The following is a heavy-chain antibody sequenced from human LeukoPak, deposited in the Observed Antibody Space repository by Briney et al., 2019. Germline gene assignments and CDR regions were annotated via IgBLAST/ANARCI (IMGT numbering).Heavy chain of an antibody. Sequence: GASVKVSCKASGYTFTSYSISWVRQAPGQGLEWMGWISAYNGNTNYAQKLQGRVTMTTDTSTSTAYMELRSLRSDDTAVYYCARGDIVVVVAATHYGMDVWGQGTTVTVSS. CDR3: ARGDIVVVVAATHYGMDV. V-gene: IGHV1-18*01. CDR1: GYTFTSYS. CDR2: ISAYNGNT. D-gene: IGHD2-15*01. J-gene: IGHJ6*02.